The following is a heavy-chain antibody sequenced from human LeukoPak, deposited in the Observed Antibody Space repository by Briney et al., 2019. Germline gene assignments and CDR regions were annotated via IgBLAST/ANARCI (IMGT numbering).Heavy chain of an antibody. V-gene: IGHV1-69*13. CDR3: ARAPDDYYYYYMDV. CDR2: IIPIFGTA. CDR1: GGTFSSYA. Sequence: SVKVSCKASGGTFSSYAISWVRQAPGQGLEWTGGIIPIFGTANYAQKFQGRVTITADESTSTAYMELSSLRSEDTAVYYGARAPDDYYYYYMDVWGKGTTVTVSS. D-gene: IGHD1-14*01. J-gene: IGHJ6*03.